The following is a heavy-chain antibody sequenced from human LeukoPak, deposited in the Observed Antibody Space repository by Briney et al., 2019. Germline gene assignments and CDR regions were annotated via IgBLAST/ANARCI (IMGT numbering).Heavy chain of an antibody. Sequence: SETLSLTCTVSGGSISSYYWSWIRQPPGKGLEWIGYIYYSGSTNYNPSLKSRVTISVDTSKNQFSLKLSSVTAADTAVYYCARDEAIAVAGYYYYAMDVWGKGTTVTVSS. CDR2: IYYSGST. D-gene: IGHD6-19*01. CDR1: GGSISSYY. V-gene: IGHV4-59*01. CDR3: ARDEAIAVAGYYYYAMDV. J-gene: IGHJ6*04.